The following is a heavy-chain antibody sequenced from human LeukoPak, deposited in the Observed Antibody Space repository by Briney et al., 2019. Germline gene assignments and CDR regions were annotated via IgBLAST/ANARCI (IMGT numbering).Heavy chain of an antibody. CDR1: GFTFSTYG. V-gene: IGHV3-21*01. Sequence: GGSLRLSCAASGFTFSTYGMHWVRQAPGKGLEWVSSISSSSSYIYFADSVKGRFTISRDNAKNSLYLQMNSLRAEDTAVYYCARENRNNWFDPWGQGTLVTVSS. CDR2: ISSSSSYI. CDR3: ARENRNNWFDP. J-gene: IGHJ5*02.